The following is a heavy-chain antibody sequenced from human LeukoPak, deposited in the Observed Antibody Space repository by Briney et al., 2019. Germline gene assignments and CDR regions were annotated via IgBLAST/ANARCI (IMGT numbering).Heavy chain of an antibody. CDR1: GGSISSYY. CDR3: ARSLQYYYDSSGYFDY. Sequence: SETLSLTCTVSGGSISSYYWSWIRQPAGKGLEWIGRIYTSGSTNYNPSLKSRVTISVDTSKNQFSLKLSSVTAADTAVYYCARSLQYYYDSSGYFDYWGQGTLVTVSS. D-gene: IGHD3-22*01. CDR2: IYTSGST. V-gene: IGHV4-4*07. J-gene: IGHJ4*02.